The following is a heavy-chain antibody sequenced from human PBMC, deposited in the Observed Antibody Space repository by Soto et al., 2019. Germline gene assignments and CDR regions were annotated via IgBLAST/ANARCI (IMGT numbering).Heavy chain of an antibody. D-gene: IGHD3-10*01. CDR2: ISYDEIDK. V-gene: IGHV3-30*04. CDR1: GFTFSNYT. J-gene: IGHJ4*02. CDR3: ASRSGSSDY. Sequence: QVQLVESGGGVVQPGRSLRLSCAASGFTFSNYTMHWVRQAPGKGLEWVALISYDEIDKYYADAVKGRFTISRDNSKNTLYLQMDSLRAEDTAVYYCASRSGSSDYWGQGTLVTVSS.